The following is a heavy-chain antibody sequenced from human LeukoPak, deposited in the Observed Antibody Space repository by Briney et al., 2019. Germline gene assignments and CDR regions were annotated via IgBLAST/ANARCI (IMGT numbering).Heavy chain of an antibody. CDR2: ISGSGDIT. V-gene: IGHV3-23*01. D-gene: IGHD2-15*01. CDR1: GITFSSNA. Sequence: GGSLRLSCAASGITFSSNAMSWVRQAPGKGLEWVSAISGSGDITYYADSVKGRFTISRDNSKNTLYLQMNSLRAEDTAVYYCAERGGVYCGGSSCQPPDYWGQGTLVTVSS. J-gene: IGHJ4*02. CDR3: AERGGVYCGGSSCQPPDY.